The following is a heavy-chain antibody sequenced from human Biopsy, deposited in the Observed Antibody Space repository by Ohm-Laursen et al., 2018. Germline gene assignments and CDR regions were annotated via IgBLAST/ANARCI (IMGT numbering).Heavy chain of an antibody. D-gene: IGHD1-1*01. CDR1: GDSVSNNDAA. Sequence: LQTLSLTCAISGDSVSNNDAAWNWIRQSPSRGLEWLGRTYYRTKWYSDSAVSVKSRITISVDTSKNQFSLHLKSVSPDDTAVYYCARETPTGIPVNWLDPWGQGTLVIVST. V-gene: IGHV6-1*01. CDR3: ARETPTGIPVNWLDP. CDR2: TYYRTKWYS. J-gene: IGHJ5*02.